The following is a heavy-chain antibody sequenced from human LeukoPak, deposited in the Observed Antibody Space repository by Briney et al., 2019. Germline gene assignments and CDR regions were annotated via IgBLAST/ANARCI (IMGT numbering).Heavy chain of an antibody. CDR2: INPNSGGT. J-gene: IGHJ3*02. D-gene: IGHD3-22*01. Sequence: ASVKVSCKASGYTFTVYYMHWVRQAPGQGLEWMGWINPNSGGTNYAQKFQGRVTMTRDTSISTAYMELSRLRSDDTAVYYCARYFYDSSGSSSDAFDIWGQGTMVTVSS. CDR3: ARYFYDSSGSSSDAFDI. V-gene: IGHV1-2*02. CDR1: GYTFTVYY.